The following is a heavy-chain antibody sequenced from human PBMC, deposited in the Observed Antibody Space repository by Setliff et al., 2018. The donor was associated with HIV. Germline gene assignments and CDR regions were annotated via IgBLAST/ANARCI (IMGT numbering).Heavy chain of an antibody. CDR3: ERSYASDWVDAFDI. D-gene: IGHD3-16*01. Sequence: PGESLKISCKGSGYSFTNYWIGWVRQMPGKGLEWMGIIYPGDSNTRYSPSFQGQVTISADKSISAAFLQWSSLKASDTAMYYCERSYASDWVDAFDIWGQGTMVTVSS. CDR1: GYSFTNYW. J-gene: IGHJ3*02. V-gene: IGHV5-51*01. CDR2: IYPGDSNT.